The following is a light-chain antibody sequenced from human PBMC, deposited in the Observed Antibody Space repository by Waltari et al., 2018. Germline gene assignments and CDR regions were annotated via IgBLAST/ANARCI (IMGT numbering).Light chain of an antibody. J-gene: IGLJ3*02. CDR2: RSD. CDR3: AAWDDSLHGHWV. Sequence: QSVLTQPPSASGTPGQRVTISCSGNSSNIGDNVVHWYQQLPGKAPTLLIYRSDQRHSGVPDRFSGSKSGTIASLAISGLQSADEGDYYCAAWDDSLHGHWVFGGGTKVTVL. CDR1: SSNIGDNV. V-gene: IGLV1-44*01.